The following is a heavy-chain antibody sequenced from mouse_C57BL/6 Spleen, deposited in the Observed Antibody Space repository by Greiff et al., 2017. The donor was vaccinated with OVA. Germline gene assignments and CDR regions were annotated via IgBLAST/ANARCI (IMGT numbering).Heavy chain of an antibody. CDR1: GYTFTSYW. J-gene: IGHJ4*01. CDR2: IHPNSGST. V-gene: IGHV1-64*01. Sequence: QVQLQQPGAELVKPGASVKLSCKASGYTFTSYWMHWVKQRPGQGLEWIGMIHPNSGSTNYNEKFKSKATLTVDKSSSPAYMQLSSLTSEDSAVYYCARNYYGSSYEDYAMDYWGQGTSVTVSS. D-gene: IGHD1-1*01. CDR3: ARNYYGSSYEDYAMDY.